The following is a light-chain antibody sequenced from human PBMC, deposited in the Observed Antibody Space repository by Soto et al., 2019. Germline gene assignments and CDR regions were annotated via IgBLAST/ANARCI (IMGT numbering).Light chain of an antibody. CDR1: QSISSW. CDR3: QQYNDNWT. CDR2: KAS. V-gene: IGKV1-5*03. Sequence: DIQMTQSPSTLSASVGDRVTITCRVSQSISSWLAWYQQKPGTAPKLLIYKASTLQGGVPSRFRGSGSGTEFTLTISSLQPEDSATDYCQQYNDNWTFGQGTKVEIK. J-gene: IGKJ1*01.